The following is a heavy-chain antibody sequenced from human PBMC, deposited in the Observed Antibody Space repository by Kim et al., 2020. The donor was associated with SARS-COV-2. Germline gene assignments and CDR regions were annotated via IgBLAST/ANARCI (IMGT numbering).Heavy chain of an antibody. J-gene: IGHJ6*02. CDR1: GYTFTSYY. Sequence: ASVKVSCKASGYTFTSYYMHWVRQVPGQGLEWMGIINPSGGSTSYAQKFQGRVTMTRDTSTSTVYMELSSLRSEDTAVYYCAGDGYYYVSGSGGGLYYYGMDVWGQGTTVTVSS. V-gene: IGHV1-46*01. D-gene: IGHD3-10*01. CDR3: AGDGYYYVSGSGGGLYYYGMDV. CDR2: INPSGGST.